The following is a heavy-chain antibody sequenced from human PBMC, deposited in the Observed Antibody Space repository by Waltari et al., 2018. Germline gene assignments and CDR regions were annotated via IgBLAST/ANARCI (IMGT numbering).Heavy chain of an antibody. CDR1: GFTFASNW. J-gene: IGHJ4*02. Sequence: EVQLVESGGGLVQPGGSLRLSCAGSGFTFASNWMHWVRQVPGKGLAWVSRTNEDGSRTDHADSVKGRFTISRDNAKNTLYLQMSSLRVEDTAVYYCVRDLAGVGGHWGQGTLVTVSS. D-gene: IGHD3-16*01. CDR2: TNEDGSRT. V-gene: IGHV3-74*01. CDR3: VRDLAGVGGH.